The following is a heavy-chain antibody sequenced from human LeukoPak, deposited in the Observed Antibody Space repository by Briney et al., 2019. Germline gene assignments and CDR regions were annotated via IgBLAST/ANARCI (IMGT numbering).Heavy chain of an antibody. Sequence: SVKVSCKASGGTFSSYAISWVRQAPGQGLEWMGGIIPIFGTANYAQKFQGRVTITADKSTSTAYMELSSLRSEDTAVYYCARDPYRVGYMDVWGKGTTVTVSS. CDR1: GGTFSSYA. J-gene: IGHJ6*03. V-gene: IGHV1-69*06. CDR3: ARDPYRVGYMDV. CDR2: IIPIFGTA. D-gene: IGHD5-12*01.